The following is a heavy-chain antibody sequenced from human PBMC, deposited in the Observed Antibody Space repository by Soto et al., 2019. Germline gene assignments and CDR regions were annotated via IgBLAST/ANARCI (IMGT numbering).Heavy chain of an antibody. Sequence: SETLSLTCTVSGGSILNGGHYWTWIRQHPGKGLEWIGRIFFSGNTHYNPALKSRLTFSLDTAKNQFSLKLTSVTAADTAIYYCATVKCSGGSCDNPFHDWGQGTLVAVYS. CDR1: GGSILNGGHY. CDR2: IFFSGNT. D-gene: IGHD2-15*01. J-gene: IGHJ4*02. V-gene: IGHV4-31*03. CDR3: ATVKCSGGSCDNPFHD.